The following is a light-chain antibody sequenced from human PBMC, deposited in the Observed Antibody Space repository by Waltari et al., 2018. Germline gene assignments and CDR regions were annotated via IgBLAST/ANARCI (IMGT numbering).Light chain of an antibody. CDR1: QSVGTN. CDR3: QQYDKWPPFS. Sequence: ETVMTQSPATLSVSPGDRATLSCRASQSVGTNVAGYQQKPGQAPRLLIYAASTRASDIPTRFSGSGSGTEFTFTITGLQSEDFALYFCQQYDKWPPFSFGQGTNLELK. CDR2: AAS. V-gene: IGKV3-15*01. J-gene: IGKJ2*03.